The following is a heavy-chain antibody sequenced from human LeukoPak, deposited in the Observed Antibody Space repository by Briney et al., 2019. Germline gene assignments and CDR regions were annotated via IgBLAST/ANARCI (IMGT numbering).Heavy chain of an antibody. V-gene: IGHV3-53*01. CDR1: GFTVSNNY. CDR2: SYSDTNT. J-gene: IGHJ3*02. D-gene: IGHD1-14*01. CDR3: VRKNRDFNAAFDI. Sequence: GGSLRLSRTASGFTVSNNYMSWVRQAPGKGLEWVSISYSDTNTNYADSVKGRFTISRDTSQNTLSLQMNSLRAEDTAVYYCVRKNRDFNAAFDIWGQGTVVTVSS.